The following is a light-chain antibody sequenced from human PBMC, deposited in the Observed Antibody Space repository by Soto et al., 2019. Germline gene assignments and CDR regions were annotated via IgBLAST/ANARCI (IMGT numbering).Light chain of an antibody. CDR1: QGISSA. J-gene: IGKJ5*01. Sequence: AIQLTQSPSSLSASVGDRVTITCRASQGISSALAWYQHKPGRAPRLLIYDASSLQSGVSSRFSGSGSGTDFTLTISSLQPEDFATYYCQQFQSYALTFGGGTRLEI. V-gene: IGKV1-13*02. CDR3: QQFQSYALT. CDR2: DAS.